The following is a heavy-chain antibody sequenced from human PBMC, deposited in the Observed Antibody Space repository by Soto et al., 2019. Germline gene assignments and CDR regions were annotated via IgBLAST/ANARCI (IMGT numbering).Heavy chain of an antibody. CDR3: ARGGRDGFDI. CDR1: GGSISTYY. Sequence: QVQLQESGPGLVKPSETLSLTCTVSGGSISTYYWNWIRQSAGKGLEWIGRVYISGSTNYHPSLKTRVAMSADTSNNQFSLKVASVTAADTAVYYCARGGRDGFDIWGNGTMVTVSS. CDR2: VYISGST. J-gene: IGHJ3*02. V-gene: IGHV4-4*07.